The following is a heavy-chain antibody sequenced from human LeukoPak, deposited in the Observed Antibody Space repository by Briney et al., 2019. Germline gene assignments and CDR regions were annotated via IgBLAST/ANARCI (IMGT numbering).Heavy chain of an antibody. CDR3: ARVITMVRGVIIKLFDY. V-gene: IGHV4-34*01. CDR1: GGSFSGYY. Sequence: SQTLSLTCAVYGGSFSGYYWSWIRQPPGKGLEWLGEINHSGSTNYNPSLKSRVTISVDTSKNQFSLKLSSVTAADTAVYYCARVITMVRGVIIKLFDYWGQGTLVTVSS. J-gene: IGHJ4*02. CDR2: INHSGST. D-gene: IGHD3-10*01.